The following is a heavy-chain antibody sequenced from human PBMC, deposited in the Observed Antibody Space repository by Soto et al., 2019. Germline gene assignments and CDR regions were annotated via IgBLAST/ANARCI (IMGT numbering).Heavy chain of an antibody. CDR1: RFTFNSHT. J-gene: IGHJ4*02. D-gene: IGHD1-1*01. V-gene: IGHV3-21*01. CDR2: ITGXSRDK. CDR3: VKEVEGFDY. Sequence: XXSLRLSCAASRFTFNSHTMNWVRQAPGKGLEWVXSITGXSRDKFYADSXXGRFTISXXNAENSLYLQMNSMRAEDTAVYYCVKEVEGFDYWGQGTLVTVSS.